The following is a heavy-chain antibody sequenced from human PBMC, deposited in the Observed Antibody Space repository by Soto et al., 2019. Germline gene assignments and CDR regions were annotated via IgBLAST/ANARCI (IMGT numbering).Heavy chain of an antibody. J-gene: IGHJ6*02. CDR2: IYHSGST. CDR3: AKDLGVNGLDV. V-gene: IGHV4-4*02. CDR1: GGSISSNNW. Sequence: PSETLSLTCAVSGGSISSNNWWSCLRQPPGKGLEWIGDIYHSGSTNYNPSLKSRVTISVDKSKNQFSLTLSSVTAAGTAVYYCAKDLGVNGLDVWGQGTTVTVSS. D-gene: IGHD3-16*02.